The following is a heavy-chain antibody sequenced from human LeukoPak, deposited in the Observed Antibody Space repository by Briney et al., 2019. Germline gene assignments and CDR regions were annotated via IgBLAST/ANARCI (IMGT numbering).Heavy chain of an antibody. CDR1: GGSISSGGYY. CDR2: IYHSGST. Sequence: SQTLSLTCTVSGGSISSGGYYWSWIRQPPGKGLEWIGYIYHSGSTYYNPSLKSRVTISVDRSKNQFSLKLSSVTAADTAVYYCARGPSFPLYYFASWGQGILVTVSS. CDR3: ARGPSFPLYYFAS. J-gene: IGHJ4*02. V-gene: IGHV4-30-2*01. D-gene: IGHD6-6*01.